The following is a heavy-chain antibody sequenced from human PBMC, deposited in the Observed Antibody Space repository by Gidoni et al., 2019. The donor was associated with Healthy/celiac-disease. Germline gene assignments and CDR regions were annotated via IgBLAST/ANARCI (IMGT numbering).Heavy chain of an antibody. J-gene: IGHJ4*02. D-gene: IGHD1-26*01. V-gene: IGHV5-51*01. CDR2: IYPGSSDT. CDR1: GYSFTSYW. Sequence: EVQLVQSGAEVKKTGESLKISCKGCGYSFTSYWSGWVRLRPGKGLEWMGIIYPGSSDTRYCPSFQGQVTISADKSISTAYLQWNSLKASDTSMYYCARSGSYYGFDYWGQGTLVTVSS. CDR3: ARSGSYYGFDY.